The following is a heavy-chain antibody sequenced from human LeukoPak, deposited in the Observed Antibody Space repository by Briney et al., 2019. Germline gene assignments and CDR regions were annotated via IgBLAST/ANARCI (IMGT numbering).Heavy chain of an antibody. CDR1: GGSISSSSYY. CDR3: ARDGTSYYVFWSGYSYYFDY. D-gene: IGHD3-3*01. CDR2: IYYSGST. J-gene: IGHJ4*02. V-gene: IGHV4-39*07. Sequence: SETLSLTCTVSGGSISSSSYYWGWIRQPPGKGLEWIGSIYYSGSTYYNPSLKSRVTISVDTSKNQFSLKLSSVTAADTAVYYCARDGTSYYVFWSGYSYYFDYWGQGTLVTVSS.